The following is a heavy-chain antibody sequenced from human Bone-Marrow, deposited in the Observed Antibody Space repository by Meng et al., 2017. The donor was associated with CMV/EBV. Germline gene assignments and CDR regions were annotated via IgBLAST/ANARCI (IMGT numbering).Heavy chain of an antibody. CDR2: ISGSSYAK. CDR1: GFRFVEYY. J-gene: IGHJ4*02. Sequence: LYCSASGFRFVEYYMSWIRQAPGKGLEWVSYISGSSYAKYYADSVKGRFTISRDNARNSLYLEMNSLRAEDTAFYFCARDARYFDQWGQGILVTVSS. CDR3: ARDARYFDQ. V-gene: IGHV3-11*01.